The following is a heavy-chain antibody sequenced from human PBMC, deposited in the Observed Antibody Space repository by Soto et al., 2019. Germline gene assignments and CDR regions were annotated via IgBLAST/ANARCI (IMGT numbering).Heavy chain of an antibody. Sequence: GASVKVSCKASGYTFTGYYMHWVRQAPGQGLEWMGWINPNSGGTNCAQKFQGRATMTRDTSISTAYMELSRLRSDDTAVYYCARAAIYSGSYFDAFDIWGQGTMVTVSS. CDR3: ARAAIYSGSYFDAFDI. D-gene: IGHD1-26*01. V-gene: IGHV1-2*02. CDR1: GYTFTGYY. J-gene: IGHJ3*02. CDR2: INPNSGGT.